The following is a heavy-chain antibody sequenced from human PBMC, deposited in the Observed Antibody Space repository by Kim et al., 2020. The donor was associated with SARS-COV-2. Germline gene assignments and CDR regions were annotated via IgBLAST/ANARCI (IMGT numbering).Heavy chain of an antibody. D-gene: IGHD6-19*01. V-gene: IGHV1-8*01. CDR3: ARGVGSGQDY. Sequence: GHAQKFQGRVTRTRDGSISTAYMGLRSLRSEDTAVYYCARGVGSGQDYWGQGTLVTVSS. J-gene: IGHJ4*02.